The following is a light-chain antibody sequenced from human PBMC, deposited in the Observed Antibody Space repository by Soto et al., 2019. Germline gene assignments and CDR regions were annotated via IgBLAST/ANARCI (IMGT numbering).Light chain of an antibody. CDR3: QQYNNWPPIT. J-gene: IGKJ5*01. CDR2: GAS. V-gene: IGKV3-15*01. CDR1: QSVSSN. Sequence: EIVMTQSPATLSVSPGERATLSCRASQSVSSNLAWYPQKPGQAPRLLIYGASTRATGIPARFSGSGSGTEFTLTISSRQSEDFAVYYWQQYNNWPPITFGQGTRLEI.